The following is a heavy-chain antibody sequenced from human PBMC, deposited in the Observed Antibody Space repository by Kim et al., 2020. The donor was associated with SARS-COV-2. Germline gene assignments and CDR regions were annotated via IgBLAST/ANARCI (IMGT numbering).Heavy chain of an antibody. V-gene: IGHV3-7*03. CDR1: GFTFSSYW. D-gene: IGHD3-3*01. Sequence: GGSLRLSCAASGFTFSSYWMSWVRQAPGKGLEWVANIKQDGSENYYVDSVKGRFTISRDNAKNSLYLQMNSLRAEDTAVYYCARGVGAQDYYYNGMDVWGQGTTVTVAS. CDR3: ARGVGAQDYYYNGMDV. J-gene: IGHJ6*02. CDR2: IKQDGSEN.